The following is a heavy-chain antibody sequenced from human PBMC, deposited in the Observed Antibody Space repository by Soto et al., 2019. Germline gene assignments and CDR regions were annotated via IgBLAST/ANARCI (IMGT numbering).Heavy chain of an antibody. D-gene: IGHD1-26*01. J-gene: IGHJ6*02. CDR2: IYYRGST. Sequence: SETLSLTCTVSGGPISSHYWSWVRQAPGKGLEWIGHIYYRGSTNYNPSLRSRSTISVDASKSQFSLKLNSVTTADTAVYYCARDGREASGMDVWGQGTKVTVS. CDR3: ARDGREASGMDV. V-gene: IGHV4-59*11. CDR1: GGPISSHY.